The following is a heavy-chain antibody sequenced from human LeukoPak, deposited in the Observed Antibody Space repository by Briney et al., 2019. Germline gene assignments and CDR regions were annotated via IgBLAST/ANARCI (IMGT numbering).Heavy chain of an antibody. CDR1: GFTFSSYG. Sequence: GGSLRLSCAASGFTFSSYGMHWVRQAPGKGLEWVALIRFDGSNKYYADSVKGRFTISRDNSKNTLYLQMDSLREEDTAVYYCARDRGYSYGHCFDYWGQGTLVTVSS. J-gene: IGHJ4*02. V-gene: IGHV3-33*08. CDR2: IRFDGSNK. CDR3: ARDRGYSYGHCFDY. D-gene: IGHD5-18*01.